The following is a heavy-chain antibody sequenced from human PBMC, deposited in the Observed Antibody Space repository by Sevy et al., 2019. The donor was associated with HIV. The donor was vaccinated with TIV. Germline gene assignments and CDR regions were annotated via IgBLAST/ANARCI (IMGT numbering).Heavy chain of an antibody. V-gene: IGHV3-30-3*01. D-gene: IGHD1-1*01. Sequence: GGSLRLSCAASGFTFNRYSMHWVRQAPGKGLEWVATISFDATNKHYPDSVKGRFTISRDNFQNWLFLQMDGLRPEDTAVYYCALERLSSDVAEYFQNWGQGTLVTVSS. CDR2: ISFDATNK. CDR1: GFTFNRYS. CDR3: ALERLSSDVAEYFQN. J-gene: IGHJ1*01.